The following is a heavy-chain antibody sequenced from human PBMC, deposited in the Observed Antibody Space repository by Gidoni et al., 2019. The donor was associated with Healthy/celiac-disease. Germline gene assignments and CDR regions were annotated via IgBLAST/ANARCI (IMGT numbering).Heavy chain of an antibody. CDR1: GSTLTELS. CDR2: FDPEDGET. V-gene: IGHV1-24*01. D-gene: IGHD3-22*01. Sequence: QVQLVRSGAEVKKPGASVQVSCKVSGSTLTELSMHWVRQAPGKGLEWMGGFDPEDGETISAQKFQGRVTMTEDTSTDTAYMELSSLRSEDTAVYYCATRGKYYDSSGHYGWGQGTLVTVSS. J-gene: IGHJ4*02. CDR3: ATRGKYYDSSGHYG.